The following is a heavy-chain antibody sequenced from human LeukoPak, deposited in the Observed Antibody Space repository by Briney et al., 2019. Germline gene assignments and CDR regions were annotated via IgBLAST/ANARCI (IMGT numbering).Heavy chain of an antibody. CDR2: INTNGRTI. CDR3: ARDCSGRNWARDFDY. D-gene: IGHD2-15*01. J-gene: IGHJ4*02. Sequence: PGGSLRLSCAASGFIFSEYSLIWVRQAPGAGLEWVSYINTNGRTIYYADSVKGRFTMSRDNGKNSMYLQMNSLRAEDTAVYYCARDCSGRNWARDFDYWGQGTLVTVSS. CDR1: GFIFSEYS. V-gene: IGHV3-48*01.